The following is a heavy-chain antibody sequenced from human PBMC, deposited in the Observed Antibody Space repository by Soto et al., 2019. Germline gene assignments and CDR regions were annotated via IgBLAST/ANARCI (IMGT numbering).Heavy chain of an antibody. CDR1: GFTFSSYW. CDR3: ARDEAGRWYYYGMDV. CDR2: IKQDGSEK. V-gene: IGHV3-7*05. D-gene: IGHD1-1*01. Sequence: PGGSLRLSCAASGFTFSSYWMSWVRQAPGKGLEWVANIKQDGSEKYYVDSVKGRFTISRDNAKNSLYLQMNSLRAEDTAVYYCARDEAGRWYYYGMDVWGQGTTVTVSS. J-gene: IGHJ6*02.